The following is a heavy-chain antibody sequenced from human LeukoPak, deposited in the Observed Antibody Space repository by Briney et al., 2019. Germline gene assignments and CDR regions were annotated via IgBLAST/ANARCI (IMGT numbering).Heavy chain of an antibody. CDR1: IHLHQYD. J-gene: IGHJ4*02. CDR2: MNPNSGNT. Sequence: ASVKVSCKASIHLHQYDINWVRQATGQGLEWMGWMNPNSGNTGYAQKFQGRVTMSRNTSISTAYMELSSLRSEDTAVYYCASINPYSSGWYRDYWGQGTLVTVSS. V-gene: IGHV1-8*01. CDR3: ASINPYSSGWYRDY. D-gene: IGHD6-19*01.